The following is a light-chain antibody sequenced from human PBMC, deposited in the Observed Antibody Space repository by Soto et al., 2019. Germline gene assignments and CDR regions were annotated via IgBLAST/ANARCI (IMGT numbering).Light chain of an antibody. CDR2: KAS. J-gene: IGKJ2*01. CDR1: QSISSW. Sequence: DIQMTQSPSTLSAFVGDRVTITCRASQSISSWLAWYQQKAGKAPKLLIYKASILESGVPSRFSGSGSGTEFTLTISSLQPDDFATYYCQQYSTYYTFGQGTQLDI. V-gene: IGKV1-5*03. CDR3: QQYSTYYT.